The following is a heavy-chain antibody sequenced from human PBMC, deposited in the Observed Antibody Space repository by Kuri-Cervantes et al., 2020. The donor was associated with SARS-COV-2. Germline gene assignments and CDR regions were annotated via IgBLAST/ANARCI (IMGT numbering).Heavy chain of an antibody. CDR2: ISWNSNNI. J-gene: IGHJ4*02. V-gene: IGHV3-9*01. D-gene: IGHD4-11*01. CDR1: GFTFDDYA. Sequence: SLKISCAASGFTFDDYAMHWVRQAPGKGLEWVSGISWNSNNIDYVDSVKGRFTISRDNAKNSLYLQMNSLRAEDTAVYYCARDRYSNLFDYWGQGTLVTVSS. CDR3: ARDRYSNLFDY.